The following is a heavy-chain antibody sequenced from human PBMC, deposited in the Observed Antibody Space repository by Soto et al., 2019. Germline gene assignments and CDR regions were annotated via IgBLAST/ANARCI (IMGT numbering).Heavy chain of an antibody. D-gene: IGHD6-19*01. CDR2: ISHDGSNT. CDR3: ATKYIALTGPDY. CDR1: GFTLSTHA. J-gene: IGHJ4*02. V-gene: IGHV3-30-3*01. Sequence: QVQLVESGGGVVQPGNSLRLSCAVSGFTLSTHAMHWVRQAPGKGLEWVAAISHDGSNTFYADSVKGRFSISRDMNTLYLQMNSLREEDKAVYDCATKYIALTGPDYWGQGTLVTVSS.